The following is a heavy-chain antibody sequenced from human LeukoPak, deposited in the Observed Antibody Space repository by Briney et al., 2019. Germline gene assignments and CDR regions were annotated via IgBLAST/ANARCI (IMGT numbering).Heavy chain of an antibody. CDR2: ISAYNGNT. V-gene: IGHV1-18*01. CDR3: ARDFPQTDAFDV. J-gene: IGHJ3*01. CDR1: GYTFTSYG. Sequence: GASVKVSCKASGYTFTSYGISWVRQAPGQGLEWMGWISAYNGNTNYAQKLQGRVTMTTDTSTSTAYIELRSLRSDDTAVYYCARDFPQTDAFDVWGQGTMVTVSS.